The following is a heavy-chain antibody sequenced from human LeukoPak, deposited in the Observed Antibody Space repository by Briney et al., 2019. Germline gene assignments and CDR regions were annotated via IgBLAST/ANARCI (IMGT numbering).Heavy chain of an antibody. J-gene: IGHJ4*02. V-gene: IGHV3-30*02. CDR2: IQYDGSNK. CDR1: GFCFSTYG. CDR3: ARGLGYCSSTSCLFDY. Sequence: GGSLRLSCAASGFCFSTYGMHWVRQAPGKGLEWVAFIQYDGSNKYYADSVKGRFTISRDNSKNTLYLQMNSLRAEDTAVYYCARGLGYCSSTSCLFDYWGQGTLVTVSS. D-gene: IGHD2-2*01.